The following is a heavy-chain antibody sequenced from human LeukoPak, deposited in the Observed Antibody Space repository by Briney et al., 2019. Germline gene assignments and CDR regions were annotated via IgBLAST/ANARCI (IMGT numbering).Heavy chain of an antibody. D-gene: IGHD1-20*01. CDR3: ARDEYNWNVDAFDI. CDR1: GFSFTTYW. J-gene: IGHJ3*02. CDR2: IKEDGSEK. Sequence: GGSLRLSCAASGFSFTTYWMSWVRQAPGKGLEWVANIKEDGSEKYYVDSVKGRFTISRDNAKNSLYLQMNSLRAEDTAVYYCARDEYNWNVDAFDIWGQGTVVTVSS. V-gene: IGHV3-7*01.